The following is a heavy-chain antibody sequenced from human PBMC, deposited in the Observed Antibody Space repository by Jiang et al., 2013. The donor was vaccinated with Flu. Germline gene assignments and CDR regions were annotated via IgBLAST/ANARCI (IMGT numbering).Heavy chain of an antibody. Sequence: QSGSELKKPGASVKVSCKASGYTFTSYAMNWVRQAPGQGLEWMGWINTNTGNPTYAQGFTGRFVFSLDTSVSTAYLQISSLKAEDTAVYYCARDDVTTVSYYYYYYGMDVWGQGTTVTVSS. CDR2: INTNTGNP. CDR3: ARDDVTTVSYYYYYYGMDV. CDR1: GYTFTSYA. V-gene: IGHV7-4-1*02. J-gene: IGHJ6*02. D-gene: IGHD4-11*01.